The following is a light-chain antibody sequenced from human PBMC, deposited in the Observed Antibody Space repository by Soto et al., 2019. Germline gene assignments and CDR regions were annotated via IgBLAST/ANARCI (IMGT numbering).Light chain of an antibody. CDR1: GSDIGAHGY. CDR2: EVN. CDR3: CSFTTTSTHV. J-gene: IGLJ1*01. V-gene: IGLV2-14*01. Sequence: QSGLTQPASLSGSPGQAVTISCTGTGSDIGAHGYVSWFQQLPGKALKLRISEVNNRPSGVCNRFSGSKSGNTAYLTISGLQVQDEAEYFCCSFTTTSTHVFGTGTKVTVL.